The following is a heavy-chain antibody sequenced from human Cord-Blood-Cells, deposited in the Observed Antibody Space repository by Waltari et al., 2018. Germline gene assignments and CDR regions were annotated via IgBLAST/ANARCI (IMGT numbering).Heavy chain of an antibody. Sequence: EVQLVESGGGLVQPGGSLRLSCAASGFTFSSYWMHWVRQAPGKGLVWVSRINSDGSSTSYADSVKGRFTISRDNAKNTLYLQMNSLRAEDTAVYYCARDYDFWSGYYWYFDLWGRGTLVTVSS. V-gene: IGHV3-74*01. CDR2: INSDGSST. CDR3: ARDYDFWSGYYWYFDL. D-gene: IGHD3-3*01. CDR1: GFTFSSYW. J-gene: IGHJ2*01.